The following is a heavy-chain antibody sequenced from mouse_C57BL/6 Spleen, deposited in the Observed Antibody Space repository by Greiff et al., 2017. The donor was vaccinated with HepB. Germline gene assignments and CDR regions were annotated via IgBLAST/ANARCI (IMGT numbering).Heavy chain of an antibody. Sequence: VQLQQSGPELVKPGASVKIPCKASGYTFTDYNMDWVKQSHGKSLEWIGDINPNNGGTIYNQKFKGKATLTVDKSSSTAYMELRSLTSEDTAVYYCARYYYGSSCSFDVWGTGTTVTVSS. CDR3: ARYYYGSSCSFDV. CDR1: GYTFTDYN. V-gene: IGHV1-18*01. D-gene: IGHD1-1*01. CDR2: INPNNGGT. J-gene: IGHJ1*03.